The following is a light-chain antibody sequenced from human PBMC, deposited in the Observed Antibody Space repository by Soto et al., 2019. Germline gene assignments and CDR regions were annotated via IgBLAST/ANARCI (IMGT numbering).Light chain of an antibody. CDR1: QSISSY. Sequence: DIQMTQSPSSLSASVGDRVTITCRASQSISSYLNWYQQKQGKAPKLLMYAASSLQSGVPSRFSGSGSGTDFTLTISSLQPEDFASYYCQQSNSTSFGPGTKVDIK. J-gene: IGKJ3*01. V-gene: IGKV1-39*01. CDR3: QQSNSTS. CDR2: AAS.